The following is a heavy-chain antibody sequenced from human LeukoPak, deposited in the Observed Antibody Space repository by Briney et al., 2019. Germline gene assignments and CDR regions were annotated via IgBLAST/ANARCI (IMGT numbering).Heavy chain of an antibody. D-gene: IGHD6-6*01. V-gene: IGHV4-34*01. CDR3: ARVGVAARPHYYYYYYMDV. CDR1: GGSFSGYY. CDR2: INHSGST. J-gene: IGHJ6*03. Sequence: PSETLSLTCAVYGGSFSGYYWSWIRQPPGKGLEWIGEINHSGSTNYNPSLKSRVTISVDTPKNQFSLKLSSVTAADTAVYYCARVGVAARPHYYYYYYMDVWGKGTTVTVSS.